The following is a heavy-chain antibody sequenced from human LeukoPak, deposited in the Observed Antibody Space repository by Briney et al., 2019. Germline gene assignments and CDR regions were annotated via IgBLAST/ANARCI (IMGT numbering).Heavy chain of an antibody. V-gene: IGHV4-39*06. Sequence: SETLSLTCTVSGGSISSSSYYWGWIRQPPGKGLEWIGSIYYSGSTYYNPSLKSRVTISVDTSKNQFPLKLSSVTAADTAVYYCARDYHYYDSSGYYWDYYYYYMDVWGKGTTVTVSS. CDR2: IYYSGST. CDR3: ARDYHYYDSSGYYWDYYYYYMDV. J-gene: IGHJ6*03. CDR1: GGSISSSSYY. D-gene: IGHD3-22*01.